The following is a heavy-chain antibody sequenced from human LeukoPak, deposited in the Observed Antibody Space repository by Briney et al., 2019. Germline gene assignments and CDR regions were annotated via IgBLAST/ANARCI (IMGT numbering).Heavy chain of an antibody. J-gene: IGHJ4*02. Sequence: GESLKISCEGSGYSFSNYWIGWVRQMPGKGLEWMGIVYPGDYETRYSPSFQGLVTISVDKSISTAYLQWSSLKASDTAMYYCAIPPGYCGNDCSFDHWGQGTLVTVSS. V-gene: IGHV5-51*01. D-gene: IGHD2-21*02. CDR1: GYSFSNYW. CDR3: AIPPGYCGNDCSFDH. CDR2: VYPGDYET.